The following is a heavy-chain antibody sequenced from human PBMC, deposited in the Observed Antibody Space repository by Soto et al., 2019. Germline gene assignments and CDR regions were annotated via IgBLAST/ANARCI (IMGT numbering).Heavy chain of an antibody. Sequence: GGSLRLSCAASGFTFSSYAMSWVRQAPGKGLEWVSAISGSGGSTYYADSVKGRFTISRDNSKNTLYLQMNSLRAEDTAVYYCAKDFMVRGPPSYYGMDVWGQGTTVTVSS. V-gene: IGHV3-23*01. D-gene: IGHD3-10*01. CDR1: GFTFSSYA. CDR3: AKDFMVRGPPSYYGMDV. J-gene: IGHJ6*02. CDR2: ISGSGGST.